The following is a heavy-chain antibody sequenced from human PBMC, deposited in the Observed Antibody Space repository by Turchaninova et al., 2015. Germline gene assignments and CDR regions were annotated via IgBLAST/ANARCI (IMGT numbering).Heavy chain of an antibody. CDR2: IWYDGSKK. CDR3: ARDGVGDSSGYFDY. Sequence: QVQLVESGGGVVQPGRSLRLSCAASGFTFSNFGMHWVRQAPGKGLEWVAGIWYDGSKKYYADSVKGRFTISRDNSKNTLYGQMNSRRAEDTAVYYCARDGVGDSSGYFDYWGQGTLVTVSS. V-gene: IGHV3-33*01. CDR1: GFTFSNFG. J-gene: IGHJ4*02. D-gene: IGHD3-22*01.